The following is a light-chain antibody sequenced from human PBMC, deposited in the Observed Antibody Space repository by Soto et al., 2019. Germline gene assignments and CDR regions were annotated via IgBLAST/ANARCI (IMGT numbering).Light chain of an antibody. J-gene: IGKJ2*01. V-gene: IGKV3-15*01. CDR1: QSVSSN. CDR3: QQYNNWPIMYT. CDR2: GAF. Sequence: EIVMTQSPATLSVSPGERATLSCRASQSVSSNLAWYQQKPGQAPRLLIYGAFTRATGIPARFSGSGSGTEFTLTISSLQSEDFAVYYCQQYNNWPIMYTFGQGTKLEIK.